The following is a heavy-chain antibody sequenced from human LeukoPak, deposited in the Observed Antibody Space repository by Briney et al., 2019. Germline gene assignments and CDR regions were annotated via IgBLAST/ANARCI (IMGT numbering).Heavy chain of an antibody. CDR1: GFTFSSYS. CDR3: ARANFRGLQTFDI. V-gene: IGHV3-48*04. J-gene: IGHJ3*02. CDR2: IGSSGSTI. Sequence: AGGSLRLSCAASGFTFSSYSMNWVRQAPGKGLEWVSYIGSSGSTIYYADSVKGRFTISRDNAKNSLYLQMNSLRAEDTAVYYCARANFRGLQTFDIWGQGTMVTVSS.